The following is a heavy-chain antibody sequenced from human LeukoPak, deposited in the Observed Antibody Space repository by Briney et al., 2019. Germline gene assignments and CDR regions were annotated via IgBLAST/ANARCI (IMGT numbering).Heavy chain of an antibody. CDR2: IYPGDSDT. D-gene: IGHD4/OR15-4a*01. V-gene: IGHV5-51*01. Sequence: GESLKIFCKGSGYSFTSYWIGWVRQMPGKGLEWMGIIYPGDSDTRYSPSFQGQVTISADKSISTAYLQWSTLKASDTAMYYCARPNREDAFDIWGQGTMVTVSS. CDR1: GYSFTSYW. J-gene: IGHJ3*02. CDR3: ARPNREDAFDI.